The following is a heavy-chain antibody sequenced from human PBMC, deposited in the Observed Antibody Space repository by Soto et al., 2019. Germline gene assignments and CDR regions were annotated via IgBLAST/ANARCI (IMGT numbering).Heavy chain of an antibody. Sequence: QVQLVQSGAEVKKPGSSVEVSCKASGGTFSSYAISWVRQAPGQGLEWMGGIIPIFGTANYAQKFQGRVTITADESTSTAYMELSSLRSEDTAVYYCAREDCSSTSCYYRWFDPWGQGTLVTVSS. CDR1: GGTFSSYA. J-gene: IGHJ5*02. CDR3: AREDCSSTSCYYRWFDP. CDR2: IIPIFGTA. D-gene: IGHD2-2*01. V-gene: IGHV1-69*01.